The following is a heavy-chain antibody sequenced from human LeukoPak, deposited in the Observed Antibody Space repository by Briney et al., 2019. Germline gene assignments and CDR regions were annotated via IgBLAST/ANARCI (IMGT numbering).Heavy chain of an antibody. V-gene: IGHV1-69*05. D-gene: IGHD2-2*01. CDR1: GGTFSSYA. CDR3: ARDGSGYCSSTSCYWYWFDP. J-gene: IGHJ5*02. CDR2: IIPIFGTA. Sequence: SVKVSCKASGGTFSSYAISWVRQAPGQGLEWMGGIIPIFGTANYAQKFQGRVTITTDESTSTAYMELSSLRSEDTAVYYCARDGSGYCSSTSCYWYWFDPWGQGTLVTVSS.